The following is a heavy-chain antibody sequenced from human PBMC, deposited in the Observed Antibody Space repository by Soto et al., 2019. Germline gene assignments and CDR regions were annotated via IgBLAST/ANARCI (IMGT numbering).Heavy chain of an antibody. CDR3: ARDRIERHYDYVWGSYRYPYYYYGMDV. CDR2: IYHSGST. J-gene: IGHJ6*02. V-gene: IGHV4-38-2*02. Sequence: PSETLSLTCAVSGYSISSGYYWGWIRQPPGKGLEWIGSIYHSGSTYYNPSLKSRVTISVDTSKNQFSLKLSSVTAADTAVYYCARDRIERHYDYVWGSYRYPYYYYGMDVWGQGTTVT. CDR1: GYSISSGYY. D-gene: IGHD3-16*02.